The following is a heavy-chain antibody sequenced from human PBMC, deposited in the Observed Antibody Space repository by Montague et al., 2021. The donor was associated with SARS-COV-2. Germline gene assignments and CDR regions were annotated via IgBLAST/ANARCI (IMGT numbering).Heavy chain of an antibody. J-gene: IGHJ4*02. CDR1: GGSISSSSYY. Sequence: SETLSLTCTVSGGSISSSSYYWGWIRQPPGKGLEWIGSIYYSGSTYYNPSLKGRVTISVDTSKNLFSLKLSSVTATDTAVYYCASGRIYGSWSYYNPFLFVGYWGQGTLVTVSS. D-gene: IGHD3-10*01. V-gene: IGHV4-39*01. CDR2: IYYSGST. CDR3: ASGRIYGSWSYYNPFLFVGY.